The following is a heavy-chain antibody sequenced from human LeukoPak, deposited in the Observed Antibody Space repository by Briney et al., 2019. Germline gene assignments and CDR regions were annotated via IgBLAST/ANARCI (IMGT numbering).Heavy chain of an antibody. Sequence: GRSLRLSCAASGFTFSSYGMHWVRQAPGKGLEWAAFTSYDGSNKCHGDSVKGRFTISRDNSKNTLYLQMNSLKAEDTAVYYCAKGWQLIDYWGQGTLVTVSS. CDR3: AKGWQLIDY. CDR2: TSYDGSNK. J-gene: IGHJ4*02. V-gene: IGHV3-30*18. CDR1: GFTFSSYG. D-gene: IGHD6-13*01.